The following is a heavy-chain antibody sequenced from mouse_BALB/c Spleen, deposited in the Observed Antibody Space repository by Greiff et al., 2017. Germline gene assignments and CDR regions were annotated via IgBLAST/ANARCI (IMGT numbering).Heavy chain of an antibody. CDR2: IWTGGGT. V-gene: IGHV2-9-2*01. CDR3: VRDRRAMDY. Sequence: VQVVESGPGLVAPSQSLSITCTVSGFSLTSYDISWIRQPPGKGLEWLGGIWTGGGTNYNSAFMSRLSISKDNSKSQVFLKMNSLQTDDTAIYYCVRDRRAMDYWGQGTSVTVSS. J-gene: IGHJ4*01. CDR1: GFSLTSYD.